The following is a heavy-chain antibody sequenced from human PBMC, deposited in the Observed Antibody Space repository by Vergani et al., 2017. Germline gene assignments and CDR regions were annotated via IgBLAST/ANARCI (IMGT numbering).Heavy chain of an antibody. D-gene: IGHD7-27*01. CDR1: GFTFDDYA. CDR3: AKGPKPKNWGGYAFDI. J-gene: IGHJ3*02. Sequence: EVQLVESGGGLVQPGRSLRLSCAASGFTFDDYAMHWVRQAPGKGLEWVSGISWNSGSIGYADSVKGRFTISRDNAKNSLYLQMNSLRAEDTALYYCAKGPKPKNWGGYAFDIWGQGTMVTVSS. CDR2: ISWNSGSI. V-gene: IGHV3-9*01.